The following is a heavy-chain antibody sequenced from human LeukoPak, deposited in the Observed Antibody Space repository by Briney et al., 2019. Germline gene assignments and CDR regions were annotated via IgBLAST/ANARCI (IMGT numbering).Heavy chain of an antibody. V-gene: IGHV3-33*06. D-gene: IGHD3-16*01. J-gene: IGHJ6*03. Sequence: PGGSLRLSCAVSGISLSNYGMSWVRQAPGKGLEWVAVIWYDGSNKYYADSVKGRFTISRENSKNTLYLQMNSLRAEDTAVYYCAKDQEYYYMDVWGKGTTVTVSS. CDR1: GISLSNYG. CDR2: IWYDGSNK. CDR3: AKDQEYYYMDV.